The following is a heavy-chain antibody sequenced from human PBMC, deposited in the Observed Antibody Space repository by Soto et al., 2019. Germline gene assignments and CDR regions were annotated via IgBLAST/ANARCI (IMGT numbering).Heavy chain of an antibody. CDR2: INAGNGNT. V-gene: IGHV1-3*01. J-gene: IGHJ4*02. Sequence: ASVKVSCKASGYTFTSYAMHWVRQAPGQRLEWMGWINAGNGNTKYSQKFQGRVTITRDTSASTAYMELSSLRSEDTAVYYCARSRLPRIRLWTRLFDYSDQGPLVTVSS. CDR3: ARSRLPRIRLWTRLFDY. CDR1: GYTFTSYA. D-gene: IGHD5-18*01.